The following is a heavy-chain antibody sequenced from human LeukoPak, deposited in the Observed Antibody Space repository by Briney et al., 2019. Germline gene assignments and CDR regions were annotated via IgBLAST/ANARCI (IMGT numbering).Heavy chain of an antibody. CDR3: AKASEYYGSGSYPIGGFY. V-gene: IGHV3-23*01. CDR2: ISGSGGST. D-gene: IGHD3-10*01. J-gene: IGHJ4*02. Sequence: EGSLRLSCAASGFTFSSYAMSWVRQAPGKGLEWVSAISGSGGSTYYADSVKGRFTISRDNSKNTLYLQMNSLRAEDTAVYYCAKASEYYGSGSYPIGGFYWGQGTLVTVSS. CDR1: GFTFSSYA.